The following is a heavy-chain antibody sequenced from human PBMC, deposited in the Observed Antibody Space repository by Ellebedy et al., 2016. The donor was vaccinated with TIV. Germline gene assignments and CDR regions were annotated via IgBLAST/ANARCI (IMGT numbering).Heavy chain of an antibody. CDR2: IYYSGSA. J-gene: IGHJ5*02. CDR3: ARDPALPRGRFDT. CDR1: GGSISTSDYY. Sequence: MPGGSLRLSCTVSGGSISTSDYYWNWIRQPPGKGLEWIGSIYYSGSAYYNPSLTSRVTVSVDTSKNQFSLNLSSLTAADTAVYYCARDPALPRGRFDTWGQGTLVTVSS. V-gene: IGHV4-39*07.